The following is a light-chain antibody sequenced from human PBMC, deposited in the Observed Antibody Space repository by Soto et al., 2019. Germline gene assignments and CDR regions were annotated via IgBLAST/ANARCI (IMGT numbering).Light chain of an antibody. CDR2: GAS. J-gene: IGKJ1*01. V-gene: IGKV3-15*01. CDR1: QTVSGN. Sequence: EIVMTQSPATLSVSPGERATLSCRASQTVSGNLAWYQQKPGQAPRLLIFGASTRATGVPARFSGSGSGTDFSLSISSLQSEDFAVYYCQQYITWPRTFGQGTKVEI. CDR3: QQYITWPRT.